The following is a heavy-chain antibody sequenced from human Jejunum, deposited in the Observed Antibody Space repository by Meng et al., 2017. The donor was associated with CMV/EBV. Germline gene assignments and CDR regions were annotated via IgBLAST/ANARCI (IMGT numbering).Heavy chain of an antibody. Sequence: AGKWGGQDSGKRSEWIGWIVEGGDNKEDEQKLQERGTRKRDMDTRTDYMELRSRRSEDTAIYYCATVYDSYYHLSGLDVWGQGTTVTVSS. CDR3: ATVYDSYYHLSGLDV. D-gene: IGHD3-16*01. J-gene: IGHJ6*02. CDR2: IVEGGDNK. CDR1: A. V-gene: IGHV1-58*01.